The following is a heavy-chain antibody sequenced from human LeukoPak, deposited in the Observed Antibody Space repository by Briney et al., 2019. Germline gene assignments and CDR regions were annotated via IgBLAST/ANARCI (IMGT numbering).Heavy chain of an antibody. CDR3: VRDLFPDAFDI. J-gene: IGHJ3*02. CDR1: GFTFRHFW. V-gene: IGHV3-74*01. D-gene: IGHD2-21*01. CDR2: ISGDGGST. Sequence: GGSLRLSCAASGFTFRHFWMHWVRQAPGKGLEWVSRISGDGGSTVYADSVKGRFTISRDNAKNTLYLQMNSLRGDDTALYYCVRDLFPDAFDIWGQGTMVTVFS.